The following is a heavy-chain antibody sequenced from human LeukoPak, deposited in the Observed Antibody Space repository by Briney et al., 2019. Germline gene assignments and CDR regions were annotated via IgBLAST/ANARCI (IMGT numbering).Heavy chain of an antibody. CDR3: ARQVGRGAYDAWYFDH. J-gene: IGHJ4*02. Sequence: SETLSLTCAVSGGSISSYYWSWIRQPPGRGLEWIGYMLYRGSTNYNPSLKSRVTISIDASKSQFSLKLTSVTGADTALYYCARQVGRGAYDAWYFDHWGPGTRVTVSS. CDR2: MLYRGST. D-gene: IGHD5-12*01. V-gene: IGHV4-59*08. CDR1: GGSISSYY.